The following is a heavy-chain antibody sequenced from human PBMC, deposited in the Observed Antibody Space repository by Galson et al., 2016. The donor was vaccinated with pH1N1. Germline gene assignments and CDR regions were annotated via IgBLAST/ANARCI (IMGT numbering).Heavy chain of an antibody. CDR2: INTRNGYT. CDR3: ARGVIVGASEKRFDP. Sequence: SVKVSCKAIGDTFNRYGITWVLQTPGQGLQWMGWINTRNGYTRISQKFQGRVTMTTDTTTRTVYMDLGSLKSDDTGVYYCARGVIVGASEKRFDPWGQGTLVTVSS. J-gene: IGHJ5*02. CDR1: GDTFNRYG. V-gene: IGHV1-18*01. D-gene: IGHD2-21*01.